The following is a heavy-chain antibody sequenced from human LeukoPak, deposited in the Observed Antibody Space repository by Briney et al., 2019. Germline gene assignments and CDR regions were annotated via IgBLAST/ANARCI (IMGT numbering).Heavy chain of an antibody. CDR3: ARGWDSSGWYSGDY. D-gene: IGHD6-19*01. CDR2: IYYSGST. V-gene: IGHV4-39*07. J-gene: IGHJ4*02. Sequence: SETLSLTCTVSGGSISSSSYYWGWIRQPPGKGLEWIGSIYYSGSTYYNPSLKSRVTISVDTSKNQFSLKLSSVTAADTAVYYCARGWDSSGWYSGDYWGQGTLVTVSS. CDR1: GGSISSSSYY.